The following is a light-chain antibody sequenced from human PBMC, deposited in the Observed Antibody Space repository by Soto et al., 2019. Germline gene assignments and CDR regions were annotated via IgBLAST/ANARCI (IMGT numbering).Light chain of an antibody. CDR3: QQRNNWPPEIT. Sequence: EIVLTQSPATLSLSPGERATLSCRASQNISIYLAWYQQKPGQAPRLLIYDASNRATGIPARFSGSGSGTDFTLTISNLEPEDFAVYYCQQRNNWPPEITVGQGTRLEIK. V-gene: IGKV3-11*01. CDR2: DAS. CDR1: QNISIY. J-gene: IGKJ5*01.